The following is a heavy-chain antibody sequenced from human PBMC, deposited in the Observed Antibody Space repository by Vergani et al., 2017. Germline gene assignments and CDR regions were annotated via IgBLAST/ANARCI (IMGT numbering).Heavy chain of an antibody. Sequence: QVQLVQSGAEVKKPGSSVKVSCKASGGTFSSYAISWVRQAPGQGLEWMGGIIPIFGTANYAQKFQGRVTITADESTSTAYMELSSLRSEDTAVYYCASDWSVGSTASYYYYGMDVWGQGTTVTVSS. D-gene: IGHD1-26*01. J-gene: IGHJ6*02. CDR3: ASDWSVGSTASYYYYGMDV. V-gene: IGHV1-69*01. CDR2: IIPIFGTA. CDR1: GGTFSSYA.